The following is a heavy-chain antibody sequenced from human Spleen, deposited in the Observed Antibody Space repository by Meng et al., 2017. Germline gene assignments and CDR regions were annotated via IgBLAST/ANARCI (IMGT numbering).Heavy chain of an antibody. V-gene: IGHV3-15*01. D-gene: IGHD3-10*01. J-gene: IGHJ6*02. CDR1: GFTFTNAW. CDR2: INTKTDGGTT. Sequence: GESLKISCAASGFTFTNAWMTWVRQAPGKGLEWVGRINTKTDGGTTDYAAPVKGRFSISRDDSKNTLYLQMNSLKTEDTAVYYCTTTDRGGSRIDMVRGVLTETYYYYYAMDVWGQGTTVTVSS. CDR3: TTTDRGGSRIDMVRGVLTETYYYYYAMDV.